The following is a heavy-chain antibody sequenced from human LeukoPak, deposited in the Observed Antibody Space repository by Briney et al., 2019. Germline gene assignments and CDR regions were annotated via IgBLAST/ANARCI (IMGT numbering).Heavy chain of an antibody. V-gene: IGHV3-30-3*01. Sequence: GRSLRLSCAASGFTFSSYAMHWVRQAPGKGLEWVAVISYDGSNKYYADSVKGRFTISRDNSKNTLYLQMNSLRAEDTAVYYCAREGGTMIVVAPYAAFDIWGQGTMVTVSS. J-gene: IGHJ3*02. CDR2: ISYDGSNK. CDR3: AREGGTMIVVAPYAAFDI. CDR1: GFTFSSYA. D-gene: IGHD3-22*01.